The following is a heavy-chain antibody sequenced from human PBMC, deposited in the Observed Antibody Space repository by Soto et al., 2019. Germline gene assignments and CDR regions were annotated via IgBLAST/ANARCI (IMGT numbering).Heavy chain of an antibody. Sequence: QVQLVQSGAEVKKPGASVKVSCKASGYTFTSYAMHWVRQAPGQRLEWMGWINAGNGNTKYSQKFQGRVTITRDTSASTAYMELSSLRSEETAVYYCARDRLGYCSSTSCYGNYYYYMDVWGKGTTVTVSS. J-gene: IGHJ6*03. V-gene: IGHV1-3*01. D-gene: IGHD2-2*01. CDR2: INAGNGNT. CDR3: ARDRLGYCSSTSCYGNYYYYMDV. CDR1: GYTFTSYA.